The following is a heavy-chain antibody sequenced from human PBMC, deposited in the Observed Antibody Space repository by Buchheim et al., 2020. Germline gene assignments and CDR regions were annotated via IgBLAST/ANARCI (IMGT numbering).Heavy chain of an antibody. D-gene: IGHD5-12*01. Sequence: QVQLVESGGGVVQPGRSLRLSCAASGFTFSSYGMHWVRQAPGKGLEWVAVIWYDGSNKYYADSVKGRFTISRDNTKNTLYLQMNSLRAEDTAVYYCARDQGGYDSGVNPDYWGQGTL. CDR1: GFTFSSYG. V-gene: IGHV3-33*01. J-gene: IGHJ4*02. CDR3: ARDQGGYDSGVNPDY. CDR2: IWYDGSNK.